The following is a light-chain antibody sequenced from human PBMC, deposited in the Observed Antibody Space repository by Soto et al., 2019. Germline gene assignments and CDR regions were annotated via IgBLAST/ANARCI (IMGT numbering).Light chain of an antibody. CDR2: TVS. J-gene: IGKJ4*01. V-gene: IGKV2-40*01. CDR1: QSLLDSDDGKTY. CDR3: QQYDSSRLT. Sequence: DIVMTQTPLSLPVTPGEPASISCRSSQSLLDSDDGKTYLDWYLQKPGQSPQLLIYTVSYRASGVPDRFSGSGSGTDFTLTISRLEPEDFAVYYCQQYDSSRLTFGGGTKVDIK.